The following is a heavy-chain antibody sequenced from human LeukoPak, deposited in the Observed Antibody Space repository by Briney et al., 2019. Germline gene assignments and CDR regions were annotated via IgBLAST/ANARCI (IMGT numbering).Heavy chain of an antibody. V-gene: IGHV1-18*01. CDR2: ISGNNDNP. CDR3: ARDGTSTHYC. Sequence: ASVKVSCKTSGYTFSNFGINWVRQAPGQGLEWMGWISGNNDNPNYGQKFQGRFAVTTDSSTTTAYMELRNLTFDDTAVYYCARDGTSTHYCWGQGTLVNVS. J-gene: IGHJ4*02. CDR1: GYTFSNFG. D-gene: IGHD1-7*01.